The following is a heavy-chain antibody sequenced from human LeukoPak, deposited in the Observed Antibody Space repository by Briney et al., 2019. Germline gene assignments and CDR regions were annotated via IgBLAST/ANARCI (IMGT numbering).Heavy chain of an antibody. CDR1: GGSITSYY. J-gene: IGHJ4*02. CDR2: IYHSGST. CDR3: ARHIPGNPYFDY. V-gene: IGHV4-59*08. Sequence: KTSETLSLTCTVSGGSITSYYWSWIRQPPGKGLEWMGYIYHSGSTNYNPPLKSRVPISVETSKNQFSLRLRSVTAADTAVYYCARHIPGNPYFDYWGQGTLVTVSS. D-gene: IGHD2/OR15-2a*01.